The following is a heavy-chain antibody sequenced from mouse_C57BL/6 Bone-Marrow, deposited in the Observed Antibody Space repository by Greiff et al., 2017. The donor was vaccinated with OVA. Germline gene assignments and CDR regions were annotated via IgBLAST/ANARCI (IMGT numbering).Heavy chain of an antibody. J-gene: IGHJ4*01. V-gene: IGHV3-1*01. CDR3: AGYYSNPGYAMDY. Sequence: EVQLQQSGPGMVKPSQSLSLTCTVTGYSITSGYDWHWIRHFPGNKLEWMGYISYSGSTNYNPSLKSRISITHDTSKNHFFLKLNSVTTEDTATYYCAGYYSNPGYAMDYWGQGTSVTVSS. D-gene: IGHD2-5*01. CDR2: ISYSGST. CDR1: GYSITSGYD.